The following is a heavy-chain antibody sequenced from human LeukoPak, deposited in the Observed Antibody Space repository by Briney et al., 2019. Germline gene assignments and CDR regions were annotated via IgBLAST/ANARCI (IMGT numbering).Heavy chain of an antibody. D-gene: IGHD6-13*01. V-gene: IGHV1-69*02. CDR3: ARGRVRQQPHVSFGY. Sequence: SVKVSCKASGGTFSSYTISWVRQAPGQGLEWMGRIIPILGIANYAQKFQGRVTITADKSTSTAYMELSSLRSEDTAVYYCARGRVRQQPHVSFGYWGQGTLVTVSS. CDR2: IIPILGIA. CDR1: GGTFSSYT. J-gene: IGHJ4*02.